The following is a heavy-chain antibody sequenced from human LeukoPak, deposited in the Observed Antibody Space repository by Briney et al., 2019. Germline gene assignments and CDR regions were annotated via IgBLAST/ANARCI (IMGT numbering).Heavy chain of an antibody. CDR3: ARGKGSGTFDY. CDR2: ITSDGSST. Sequence: GGSLRLSCAASGFTFSSYWMHWVRQAPVKGLVWVSLITSDGSSTSYADSVKGRFTISRDNAKNTLYLRMNSLRVEDTAVYYCARGKGSGTFDYWGQGTLVTVSS. V-gene: IGHV3-74*01. CDR1: GFTFSSYW. J-gene: IGHJ4*02. D-gene: IGHD1-26*01.